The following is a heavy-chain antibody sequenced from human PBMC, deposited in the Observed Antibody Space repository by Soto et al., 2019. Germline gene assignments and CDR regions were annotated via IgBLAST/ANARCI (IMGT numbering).Heavy chain of an antibody. D-gene: IGHD3-22*01. CDR3: ARAYDSSGYRHDAFDI. CDR2: IYPGDSDT. Sequence: GESLKISCKGSGYSFTSYWIGWVRQMPGKGLEWMGIIYPGDSDTRYSPSFQGQVTISADKSISTAYLQWSSLKASDTAMYYCARAYDSSGYRHDAFDIWGQRTMVTVSS. V-gene: IGHV5-51*01. CDR1: GYSFTSYW. J-gene: IGHJ3*02.